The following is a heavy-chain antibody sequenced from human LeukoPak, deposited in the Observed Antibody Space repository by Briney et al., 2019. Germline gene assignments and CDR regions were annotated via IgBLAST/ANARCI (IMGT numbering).Heavy chain of an antibody. V-gene: IGHV3-23*01. CDR1: GFTFSSYA. CDR3: AKGSILWCGAPYFDH. D-gene: IGHD3-10*01. Sequence: PAGSLRLSCAASGFTFSSYAMSWVRQAPGKGLEWVSAISGSGGSTYYADSVKGRFTIYREISQHRVYLQMNSLRAVDTAVYYCAKGSILWCGAPYFDHWPKGTLVTVSS. CDR2: ISGSGGST. J-gene: IGHJ4*02.